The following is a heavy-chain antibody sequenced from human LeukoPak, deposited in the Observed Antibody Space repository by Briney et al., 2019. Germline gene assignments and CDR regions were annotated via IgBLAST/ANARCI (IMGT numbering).Heavy chain of an antibody. CDR3: ARESKGRSKIDY. J-gene: IGHJ4*02. V-gene: IGHV3-7*01. Sequence: GGSLRLSCAASGFTFSNYWMSWVRQAPGKGLEWVANIDQDGSVKYYLDSVKGRFTISRDNANNSLSLQMNSLRAEDTAVYYCARESKGRSKIDYWGQGTLVTVSS. D-gene: IGHD4-17*01. CDR1: GFTFSNYW. CDR2: IDQDGSVK.